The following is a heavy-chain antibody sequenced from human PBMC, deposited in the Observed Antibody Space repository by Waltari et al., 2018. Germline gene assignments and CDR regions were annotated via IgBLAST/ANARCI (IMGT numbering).Heavy chain of an antibody. V-gene: IGHV3-30-3*01. D-gene: IGHD1-26*01. CDR3: ARDGSGSYMNYYYGMDV. J-gene: IGHJ6*02. Sequence: QVQLVESGGGVVQPGRSLRLSCAASGFTFSSYAMHWVRPAPGKGLEWVAVISYDGSNKYYADSVKGRFTISRDNSKNTLYLQMNSLRAEDTAVYYCARDGSGSYMNYYYGMDVWGQGTTVTVSS. CDR1: GFTFSSYA. CDR2: ISYDGSNK.